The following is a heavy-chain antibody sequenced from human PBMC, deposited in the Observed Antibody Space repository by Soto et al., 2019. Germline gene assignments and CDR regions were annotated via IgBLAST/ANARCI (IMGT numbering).Heavy chain of an antibody. J-gene: IGHJ5*02. CDR3: ARGLFSARLRFFDWDRTGRWFDP. D-gene: IGHD3-9*01. Sequence: QVQLVQSGAEVKKPGASVKVSCKASGYTFISYDINWVRQAAGQGLEWMGWMNPNSNNTHYAQKFQGRVTMTRNTSISTAYMELSSLRFEDTAVYYCARGLFSARLRFFDWDRTGRWFDPWGQGTLVTVSS. V-gene: IGHV1-8*01. CDR2: MNPNSNNT. CDR1: GYTFISYD.